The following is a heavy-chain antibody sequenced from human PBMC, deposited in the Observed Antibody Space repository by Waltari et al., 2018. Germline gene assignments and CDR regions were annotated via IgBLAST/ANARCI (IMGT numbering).Heavy chain of an antibody. CDR3: AKSNYMSGYASGTDY. J-gene: IGHJ4*02. Sequence: QVQLVQSGAEVKKPGASVKVSCKASGYTLKNYYMIWVRQAPGQGLEWMGIINPGTESTAYAQKFRGRVTMTRDTSTSTVYMELRSLKKDDTAVYYCAKSNYMSGYASGTDYWGQGTLVTVSS. CDR2: INPGTEST. V-gene: IGHV1-46*03. CDR1: GYTLKNYY. D-gene: IGHD5-12*01.